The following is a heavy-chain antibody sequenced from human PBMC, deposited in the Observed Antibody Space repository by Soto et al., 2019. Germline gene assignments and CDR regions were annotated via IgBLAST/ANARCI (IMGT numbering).Heavy chain of an antibody. CDR2: LWRDGSKV. CDR3: ARDVSGWTGGDH. CDR1: GFTSGAYD. Sequence: PGGSRRLSGGASGFTSGAYDMHWVRQAPGKRLGWVAVLWRDGSKVYYADSVKGRFTISRDNSKNTLYLEMNSLRVEDTGVYYCARDVSGWTGGDHWGQGTLVTVSS. J-gene: IGHJ4*02. V-gene: IGHV3-33*01. D-gene: IGHD6-19*01.